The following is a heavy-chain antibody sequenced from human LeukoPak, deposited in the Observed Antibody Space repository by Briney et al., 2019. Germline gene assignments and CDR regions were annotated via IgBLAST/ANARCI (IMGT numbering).Heavy chain of an antibody. J-gene: IGHJ4*02. D-gene: IGHD5-24*01. CDR2: IIPSGSTT. CDR3: ARDRGWIQFED. CDR1: GLAFDIHG. Sequence: GGSLRLSCAASGLAFDIHGMNWVRQAQGKGLEWVSGIIPSGSTTYYADSVKGRFTISRDNSKNTVYLQINSLRDEDTAVYYCARDRGWIQFEDWGQGTLVTVSS. V-gene: IGHV3-23*01.